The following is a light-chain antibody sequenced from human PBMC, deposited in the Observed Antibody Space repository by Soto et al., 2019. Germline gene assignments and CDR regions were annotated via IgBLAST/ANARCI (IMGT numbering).Light chain of an antibody. J-gene: IGKJ1*01. CDR1: QSVSSN. CDR2: GAS. CDR3: QQYNNWPPRT. V-gene: IGKV3-15*01. Sequence: EIVMTQSPATLSVSPGERANLSCRASQSVSSNLAWYQQKPGQAPRLLIYGASTRATGIPARFSGSGSGTEFTLTISSLQSEHFAVYYCQQYNNWPPRTFGQGTKVEIK.